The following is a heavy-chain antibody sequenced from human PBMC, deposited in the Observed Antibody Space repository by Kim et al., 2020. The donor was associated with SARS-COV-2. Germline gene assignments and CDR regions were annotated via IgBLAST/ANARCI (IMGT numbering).Heavy chain of an antibody. J-gene: IGHJ6*03. Sequence: ASVKVSCKASGYTFTSYYMHWVRQAPGQGLEWMGIINPSGGSTSYAQKFQGRVTMTRDTSTSTVYMELSSLRSEDTAVYYCARDSIAARPVDFYYYYYYMDVWGKGTTVTVSS. CDR2: INPSGGST. CDR1: GYTFTSYY. CDR3: ARDSIAARPVDFYYYYYYMDV. V-gene: IGHV1-46*01. D-gene: IGHD6-6*01.